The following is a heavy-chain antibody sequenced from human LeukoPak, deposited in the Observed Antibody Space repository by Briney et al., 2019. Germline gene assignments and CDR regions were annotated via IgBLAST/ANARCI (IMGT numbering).Heavy chain of an antibody. D-gene: IGHD6-13*01. Sequence: PSETLSLTCAVYGGSFSGYYWSWIRQPPGKGLEWIGEINHSGRTNYNPSLKSRVTISVDTSKNQFSLKLSSVTAADTAVYYCARDTSWYGLDYWGQGILVTVSS. V-gene: IGHV4-34*01. CDR1: GGSFSGYY. J-gene: IGHJ4*02. CDR2: INHSGRT. CDR3: ARDTSWYGLDY.